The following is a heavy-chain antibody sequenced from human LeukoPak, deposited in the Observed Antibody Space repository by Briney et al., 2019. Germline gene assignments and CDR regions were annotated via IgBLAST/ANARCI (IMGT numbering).Heavy chain of an antibody. J-gene: IGHJ4*02. Sequence: GESLKISCKGSGYSFTNYWIGWVRQMPGEGLEWMGIFYPGDYDTRCRPSFQGQVTMSADKSISTAYLQWSSLKASDTAMYYWARQTRYCGGDCNSFDYWGQGTLVTVSP. CDR1: GYSFTNYW. CDR2: FYPGDYDT. D-gene: IGHD2-21*02. V-gene: IGHV5-51*01. CDR3: ARQTRYCGGDCNSFDY.